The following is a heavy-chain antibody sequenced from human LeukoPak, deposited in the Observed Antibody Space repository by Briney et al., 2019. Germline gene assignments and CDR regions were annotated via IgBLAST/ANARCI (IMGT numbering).Heavy chain of an antibody. CDR1: KFILSDYS. Sequence: PGRSLRLSCVASKFILSDYSMSWVRQAPGAGLEWVDNIKQGGREEKYGDSVKGRFAIPRDDAKSTLDLQMDSLSGDDTAVYYCARDNGGWFDFWGRGTLVTVSS. CDR3: ARDNGGWFDF. J-gene: IGHJ5*01. V-gene: IGHV3-7*03. D-gene: IGHD3-10*01. CDR2: IKQGGREE.